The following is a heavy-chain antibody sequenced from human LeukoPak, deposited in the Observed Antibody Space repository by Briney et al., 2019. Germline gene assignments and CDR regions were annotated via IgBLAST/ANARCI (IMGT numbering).Heavy chain of an antibody. CDR1: GDTFSSYA. V-gene: IGHV1-69*05. CDR3: VTDRSDY. CDR2: IIPIFGTA. Sequence: SSVKVSCKASGDTFSSYAISWVRQAPGQGLEWMGRIIPIFGTANYAQKFQGRVTITTDESTSTAYMELSSLRSEDTAVYYCVTDRSDYWGQGTLVTVSS. J-gene: IGHJ4*02.